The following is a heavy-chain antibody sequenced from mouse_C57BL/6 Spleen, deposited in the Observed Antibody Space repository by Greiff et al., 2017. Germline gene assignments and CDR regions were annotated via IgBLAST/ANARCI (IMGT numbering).Heavy chain of an antibody. CDR2: IYPGDGDT. CDR3: AREGASSGRFAY. Sequence: QVQLQQSGPELVKPGASVKISCKASGYAFSSSWMNWVKQRPGKGLEWIGRIYPGDGDTNYNGKFKGKATLTADKSSSTAYMQLSSLTSEDSAVYFCAREGASSGRFAYWGQGTLVTVSA. V-gene: IGHV1-82*01. D-gene: IGHD3-2*02. CDR1: GYAFSSSW. J-gene: IGHJ3*01.